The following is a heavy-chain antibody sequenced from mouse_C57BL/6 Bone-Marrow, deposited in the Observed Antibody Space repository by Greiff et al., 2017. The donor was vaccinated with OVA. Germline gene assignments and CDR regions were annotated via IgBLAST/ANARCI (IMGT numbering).Heavy chain of an antibody. Sequence: QVQLQQSGAELVRPGASVTLSCKASGYTFTDYEMHWVKQTPVHGLEWIGAIDPETGGTAYNQKFKGKAILTADKSSSTAYMELRSLTSEDSAVYYCTRKPHYYGSSYVYAMDYWGQGTSVTVSS. D-gene: IGHD1-1*01. J-gene: IGHJ4*01. CDR3: TRKPHYYGSSYVYAMDY. CDR1: GYTFTDYE. CDR2: IDPETGGT. V-gene: IGHV1-15*01.